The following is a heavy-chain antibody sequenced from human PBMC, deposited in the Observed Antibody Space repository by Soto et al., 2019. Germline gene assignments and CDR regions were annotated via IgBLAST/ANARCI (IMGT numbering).Heavy chain of an antibody. J-gene: IGHJ5*02. CDR3: ARARAARPNWFDP. CDR2: ISAYNGNT. Sequence: GASVKVSCKASGYTFTSYGISWVRQAPGQGLEWMGWISAYNGNTNYAQKFQGRVTMTTDTSISTAYMDLSRLRSDDTAVYYCARARAARPNWFDPWGQGTLVTVSS. CDR1: GYTFTSYG. V-gene: IGHV1-18*01. D-gene: IGHD6-6*01.